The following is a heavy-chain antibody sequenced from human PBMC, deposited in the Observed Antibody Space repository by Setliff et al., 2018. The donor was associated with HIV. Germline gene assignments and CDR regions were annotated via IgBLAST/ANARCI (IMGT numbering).Heavy chain of an antibody. CDR3: ARYRSKLDWFAP. J-gene: IGHJ5*02. CDR2: VHYNGRA. V-gene: IGHV4-39*02. Sequence: SETLSLTCTVSAGSISGSLYYWGWIRQPPGKELEWIGIVHYNGRAYYDPSLKSRVSISVDSSQTHFSLRLRSVTASDSAVYYCARYRSKLDWFAPWGQGALVTVSS. CDR1: AGSISGSLYY. D-gene: IGHD1-26*01.